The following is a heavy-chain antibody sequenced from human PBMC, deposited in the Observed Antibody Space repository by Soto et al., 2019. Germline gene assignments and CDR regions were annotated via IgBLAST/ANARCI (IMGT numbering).Heavy chain of an antibody. CDR2: ITATGGAI. Sequence: GGSLRLSCAAPGFTFSNDAMTWVRQAPGRGLEWVSTITATGGAIYYAASVRGRFTISRDNSQDTLYLLMNGLGADDTAVYYYSRDDYSNYPPDYWGQGALVTVSS. D-gene: IGHD4-4*01. V-gene: IGHV3-23*01. CDR1: GFTFSNDA. J-gene: IGHJ4*02. CDR3: SRDDYSNYPPDY.